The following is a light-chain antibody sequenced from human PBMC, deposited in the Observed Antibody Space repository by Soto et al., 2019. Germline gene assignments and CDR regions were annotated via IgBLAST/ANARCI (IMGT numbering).Light chain of an antibody. CDR2: GAF. V-gene: IGKV3-20*01. Sequence: DIVLTQSPGPLSLSPGERATLSCRASQRLTSYLAWFQQKPGQAPRLLVYGAFSRAPGIPGRFSGSGSGTDFTLTINRLEPEDFAVYYCQQYGSSPWTFGQGTKVEIK. J-gene: IGKJ1*01. CDR3: QQYGSSPWT. CDR1: QRLTSY.